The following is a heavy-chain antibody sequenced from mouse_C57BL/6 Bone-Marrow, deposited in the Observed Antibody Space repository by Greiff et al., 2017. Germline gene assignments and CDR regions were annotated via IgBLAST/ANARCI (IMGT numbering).Heavy chain of an antibody. CDR1: GYTFTSYW. CDR2: IHPNSGST. J-gene: IGHJ2*01. Sequence: QVQLKEPGAELVKPGASVKLSCKASGYTFTSYWMHWVKQRPGQGLEWIGMIHPNSGSTNYNEKFKSKATLTVDKSSSTAYMQLSSLTSEDSAVYYCALYDGYSYWGQGTTLTVSS. V-gene: IGHV1-64*01. CDR3: ALYDGYSY. D-gene: IGHD2-3*01.